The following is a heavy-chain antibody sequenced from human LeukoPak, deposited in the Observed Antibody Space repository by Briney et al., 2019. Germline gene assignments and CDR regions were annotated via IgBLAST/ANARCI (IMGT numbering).Heavy chain of an antibody. V-gene: IGHV6-1*01. J-gene: IGHJ4*02. CDR2: TYYRSKWYN. Sequence: SQTLSLTCTISGDSVSSNSAAWNWIRQSPSRGLEWLGRTYYRSKWYNDYAVSVKSRITINPDTSKNQFSLQLNSVTPEDTAVYYRARTFWEENWFDYWGQGTLVTVSS. D-gene: IGHD1-1*01. CDR1: GDSVSSNSAA. CDR3: ARTFWEENWFDY.